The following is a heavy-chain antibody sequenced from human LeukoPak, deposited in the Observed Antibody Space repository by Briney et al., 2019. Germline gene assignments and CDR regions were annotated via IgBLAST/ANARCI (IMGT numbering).Heavy chain of an antibody. CDR2: INHSGST. D-gene: IGHD2-15*01. CDR3: VVVVAATLFDY. V-gene: IGHV4-34*01. CDR1: GGSFSGYY. J-gene: IGHJ4*02. Sequence: SETLSRSCAVYGGSFSGYYWSWIRQPPGHGLEWIGEINHSGSTNYNPSLKSRVTISVDTSKNQFSLKLSSVTAADTAVYYCVVVVAATLFDYWGQGTLVTVSS.